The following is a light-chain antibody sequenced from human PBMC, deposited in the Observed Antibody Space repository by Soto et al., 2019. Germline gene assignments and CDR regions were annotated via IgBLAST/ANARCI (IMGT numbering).Light chain of an antibody. CDR1: QTVSSS. CDR3: QQHINWPLT. V-gene: IGKV3-11*01. CDR2: EVS. Sequence: EIVLTQSPATLSLSPGERATLSCRASQTVSSSLAWYQQKPGQAPRLLIYEVSNRATGIPARFSGSGSGAAFTLTISSLAPGDFALYYCQQHINWPLTFGGGTTV. J-gene: IGKJ4*01.